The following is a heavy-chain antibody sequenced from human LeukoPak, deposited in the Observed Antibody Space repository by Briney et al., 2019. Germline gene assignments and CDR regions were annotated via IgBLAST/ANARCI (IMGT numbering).Heavy chain of an antibody. J-gene: IGHJ6*03. V-gene: IGHV1-69*13. Sequence: ASVKVSCKASGGTFSSYAISWVRQAPGQGLEWMGGIIPIFGTANYAQKFQGRVTITADESTSTAYMELGSLRSEDTAAYYCARVNDYYGSGSYIGYYYYYMDVWGKGTTVTVSS. CDR2: IIPIFGTA. D-gene: IGHD3-10*01. CDR1: GGTFSSYA. CDR3: ARVNDYYGSGSYIGYYYYYMDV.